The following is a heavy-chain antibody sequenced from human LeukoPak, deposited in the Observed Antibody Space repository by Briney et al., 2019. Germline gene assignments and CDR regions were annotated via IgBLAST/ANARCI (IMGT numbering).Heavy chain of an antibody. CDR2: ISDDGSDP. V-gene: IGHV3-23*01. D-gene: IGHD3-16*01. CDR3: AKDWSCAS. Sequence: QSGGSLRLSCAASGFTFRNYAMTWVRQAPGKGLEWVSAISDDGSDPKNAVTVKGRFTISRDNSKNKLYLQMNSLRAEGTAIYFCAKDWSCASWGQGTLVTVSS. CDR1: GFTFRNYA. J-gene: IGHJ4*02.